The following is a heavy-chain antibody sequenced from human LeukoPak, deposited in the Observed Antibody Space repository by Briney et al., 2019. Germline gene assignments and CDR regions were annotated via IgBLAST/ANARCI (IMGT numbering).Heavy chain of an antibody. J-gene: IGHJ6*03. CDR3: ARVSWFPGTSYYYMDV. D-gene: IGHD1-1*01. V-gene: IGHV4-59*01. CDR2: IHDSGTT. Sequence: SETLSLTCNVSGASLSSYFWSWIRQPPGKGLEWFGYIHDSGTTNYNPSLKSRVTISVDTSKNQFSLKLSSVTAADTAVYYCARVSWFPGTSYYYMDVWGKGTTVTVSS. CDR1: GASLSSYF.